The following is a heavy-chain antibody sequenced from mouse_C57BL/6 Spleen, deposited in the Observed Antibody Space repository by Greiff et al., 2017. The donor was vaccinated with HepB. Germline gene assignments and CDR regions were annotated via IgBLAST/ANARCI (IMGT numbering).Heavy chain of an antibody. CDR1: GFTFSDYY. V-gene: IGHV5-16*01. CDR2: INYDGSST. D-gene: IGHD3-1*01. CDR3: ARDAGLGDYFDY. Sequence: EVQRVESEGGLVQPGSSMKLSCTASGFTFSDYYMAWVRQVPEKGLEWVANINYDGSSTYYLDSLKSRFIISRDNAKNILYLQMSSLKSEDTATYYCARDAGLGDYFDYWGQGTTLTVSS. J-gene: IGHJ2*01.